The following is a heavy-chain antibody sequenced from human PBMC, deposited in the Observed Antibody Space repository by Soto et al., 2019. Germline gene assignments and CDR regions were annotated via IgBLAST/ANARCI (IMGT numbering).Heavy chain of an antibody. Sequence: QVQLEESGGGVVQPGRSLRLSCAASGITFSSYGMHWVRQAPGKGLEWVAVIWYDGSKKYYADSVKGRVTISRDNSKNTLYLQMNSLRAEDTAVYYCARDAYRYMVRGITNYFDYWGQGTLVTVSS. CDR3: ARDAYRYMVRGITNYFDY. CDR1: GITFSSYG. V-gene: IGHV3-33*01. D-gene: IGHD3-10*01. J-gene: IGHJ4*02. CDR2: IWYDGSKK.